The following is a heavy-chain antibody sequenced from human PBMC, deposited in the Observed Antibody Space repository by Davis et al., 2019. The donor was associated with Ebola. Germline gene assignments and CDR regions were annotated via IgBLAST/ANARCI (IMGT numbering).Heavy chain of an antibody. CDR1: GGSISSGGYS. CDR2: IYHSGST. J-gene: IGHJ4*02. CDR3: ARDPRGIAVAGKMAGEDY. V-gene: IGHV4-30-2*01. Sequence: MPSETLSLTCAVSGGSISSGGYSWSWIRQPPGKGLEWIGYIYHSGSTYYNPSLKSRVTISVDRSKNQFSLKLSSVTAADTAVYYCARDPRGIAVAGKMAGEDYWGQGTLVTVSS. D-gene: IGHD6-19*01.